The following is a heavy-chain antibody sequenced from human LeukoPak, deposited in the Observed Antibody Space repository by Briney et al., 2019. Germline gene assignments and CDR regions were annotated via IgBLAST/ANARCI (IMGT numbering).Heavy chain of an antibody. Sequence: PGGSLRLSCAASRFTFSSYGMHWVRQAPGKGLEWVCNINWNGNNIYYGDSVKGRFTISRDNAKNSVYLQMSGLRAEDTALYYCARGLMGGWPNFEYWGQGTLVAVSS. CDR2: INWNGNNI. D-gene: IGHD2-8*01. CDR1: RFTFSSYG. V-gene: IGHV3-20*04. CDR3: ARGLMGGWPNFEY. J-gene: IGHJ4*02.